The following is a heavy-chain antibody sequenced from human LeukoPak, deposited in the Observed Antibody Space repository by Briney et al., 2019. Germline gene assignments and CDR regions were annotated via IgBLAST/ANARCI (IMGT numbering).Heavy chain of an antibody. CDR1: GFTFSSYD. D-gene: IGHD6-13*01. CDR2: ISGSGVST. CDR3: AKAGYSSSRYALLNYFDY. J-gene: IGHJ4*02. Sequence: GGSLRLSCAVSGFTFSSYDMSWVRQAPGKGLEWVSGISGSGVSTYYADSVKGRFTISRDNSTNTLYLQMNGLRAEDTAVYYCAKAGYSSSRYALLNYFDYWGQGTLVTVSS. V-gene: IGHV3-23*01.